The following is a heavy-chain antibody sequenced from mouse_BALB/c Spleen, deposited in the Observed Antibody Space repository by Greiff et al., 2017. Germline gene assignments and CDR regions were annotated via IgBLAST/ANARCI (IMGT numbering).Heavy chain of an antibody. V-gene: IGHV1-54*01. CDR2: INPGSGGT. CDR1: GYAFTNYL. J-gene: IGHJ4*01. D-gene: IGHD1-1*01. CDR3: ARFGYYGSSPYAMDY. Sequence: QVQLQQSGAELVRPGTSVKVSCKASGYAFTNYLIEWVKQRPGQGLEWIGVINPGSGGTNYNEKFKGKATLTADKSSSTAYMQLSSLTSDDSAVYFCARFGYYGSSPYAMDYWGQGTSVTGSS.